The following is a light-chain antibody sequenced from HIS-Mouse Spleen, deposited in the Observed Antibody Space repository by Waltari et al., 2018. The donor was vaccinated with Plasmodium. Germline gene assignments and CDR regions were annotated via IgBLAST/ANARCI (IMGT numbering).Light chain of an antibody. V-gene: IGLV3-9*01. J-gene: IGLJ2*01. CDR1: QVGSKT. CDR2: RDS. CDR3: QVWDSSTVV. Sequence: SYELTHTLSVSVALGQTARLTFAGNQVGSKTVHWYQQKPGQAPVLVIYRDSNRPSGIPERFSGSNSGNTATLTISRAQAGDEADYYCQVWDSSTVVFGGGTKLTVL.